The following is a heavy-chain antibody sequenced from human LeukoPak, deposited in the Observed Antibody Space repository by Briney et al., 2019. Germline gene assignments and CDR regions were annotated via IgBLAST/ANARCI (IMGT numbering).Heavy chain of an antibody. CDR3: ARYGIVVVPAAIKRNWFDP. D-gene: IGHD2-2*01. CDR2: INHSGST. V-gene: IGHV4-34*01. Sequence: PSETLSLTCAVYGGSFSGYYWSWIRQPPGKGLEWIGEINHSGSTNYNPSLKSRVTISVDTSKNQFSLKLSSVTAADTAVYHCARYGIVVVPAAIKRNWFDPWGQGTLVTVSS. J-gene: IGHJ5*02. CDR1: GGSFSGYY.